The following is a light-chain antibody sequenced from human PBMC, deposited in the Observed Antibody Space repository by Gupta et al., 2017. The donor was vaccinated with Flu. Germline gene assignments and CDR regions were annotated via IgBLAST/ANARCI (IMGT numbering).Light chain of an antibody. V-gene: IGKV3-20*01. Sequence: GTLFLSVGDKATLACRASQSVKGGYVAWYQQRPGQAPRLLIYGASTRATGIPDRFSGSGSGTDFTLTISRLEPEDFAVYYCQQDGSSLITFGQGTRLEIK. CDR3: QQDGSSLIT. CDR1: QSVKGGY. CDR2: GAS. J-gene: IGKJ5*01.